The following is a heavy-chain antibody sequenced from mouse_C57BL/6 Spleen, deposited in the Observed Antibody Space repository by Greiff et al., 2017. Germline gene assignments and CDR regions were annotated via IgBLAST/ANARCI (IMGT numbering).Heavy chain of an antibody. D-gene: IGHD4-1*01. Sequence: EVKLVESGGDLVKPGGSLKLSCAASGFTFSSYGMSWVRQTPDKRLEWVATISSGGSYTYYPDSVKGRFTISRDNAKNTLYLQMSSLKSEDTAMYYCARELGPFWGQGTSVTVSS. CDR3: ARELGPF. V-gene: IGHV5-6*01. J-gene: IGHJ4*01. CDR2: ISSGGSYT. CDR1: GFTFSSYG.